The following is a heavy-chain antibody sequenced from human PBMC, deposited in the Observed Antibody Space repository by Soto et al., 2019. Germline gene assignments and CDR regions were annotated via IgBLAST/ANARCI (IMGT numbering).Heavy chain of an antibody. CDR1: GFTVSSNY. V-gene: IGHV3-66*01. Sequence: GGSLRLSCAASGFTVSSNYMSWVRQAPGKGLEWVSVIYSGGSTYYADSVKGRFTISRDNSKNTLYLQMNSLRAEDTAVYYCARRGGSSSVPYYYYMDVWGKGTTVTVSS. D-gene: IGHD6-13*01. CDR2: IYSGGST. J-gene: IGHJ6*03. CDR3: ARRGGSSSVPYYYYMDV.